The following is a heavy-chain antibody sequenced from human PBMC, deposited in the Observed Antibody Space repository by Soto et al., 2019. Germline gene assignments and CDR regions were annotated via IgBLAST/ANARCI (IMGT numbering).Heavy chain of an antibody. D-gene: IGHD6-19*01. CDR1: GFTFSSYG. Sequence: GGSLRLSCAASGFTFSSYGMHWVRQAPGKGLEWVAVIWYDGSNKYYADSVKGRFTISRDNSKNTLYLQMNSLRAEDTAVYYCARGPRYAPNSSGRYWSNYWGQGTLVTVSS. CDR3: ARGPRYAPNSSGRYWSNY. J-gene: IGHJ4*02. V-gene: IGHV3-33*01. CDR2: IWYDGSNK.